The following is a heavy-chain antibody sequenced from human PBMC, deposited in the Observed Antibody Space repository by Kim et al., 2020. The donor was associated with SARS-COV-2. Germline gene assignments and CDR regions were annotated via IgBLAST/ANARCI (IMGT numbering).Heavy chain of an antibody. CDR3: AKDHYDFWSGYLRGPFGY. CDR2: ISGSGGST. J-gene: IGHJ4*02. D-gene: IGHD3-3*01. V-gene: IGHV3-23*01. Sequence: GGSLILSCAASGFTFSSYAMSWVRQAPGKGLEWVSAISGSGGSTYYADSVKGRFTISRDNSKNTLYLQMNSLRAEDTAVYYCAKDHYDFWSGYLRGPFGYWGQGTLVTVSS. CDR1: GFTFSSYA.